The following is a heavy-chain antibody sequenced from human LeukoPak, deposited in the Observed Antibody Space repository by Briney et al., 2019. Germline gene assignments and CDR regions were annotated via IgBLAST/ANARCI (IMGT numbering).Heavy chain of an antibody. CDR3: ARALITIFGVVISNYFDY. V-gene: IGHV1-8*03. CDR2: MNPNSGNT. CDR1: GYTFTSYD. Sequence: PEASVKVSCKASGYTFTSYDINWVRQATGQGLEWMGWMNPNSGNTGYAQKFQGRVTITRNTSISTAYMELSSLRSEDTAVYYCARALITIFGVVISNYFDYWGQGTLVTVSS. J-gene: IGHJ4*02. D-gene: IGHD3-3*01.